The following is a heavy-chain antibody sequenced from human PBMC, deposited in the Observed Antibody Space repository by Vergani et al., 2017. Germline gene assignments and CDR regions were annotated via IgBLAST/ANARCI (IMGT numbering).Heavy chain of an antibody. D-gene: IGHD3-10*01. J-gene: IGHJ4*02. Sequence: QVQLVESGGDLVKPGGSLRLSCTASGFFFSDYYMSWLRQAPGKGLEWISYIASSDTTVYYADSVKGRFTISRDNAKNSLYLEMNSLRAEDTAVYYCARDYLDFSGSGSPYYFDHWGQGTQVTVSS. CDR1: GFFFSDYY. CDR2: IASSDTTV. V-gene: IGHV3-11*04. CDR3: ARDYLDFSGSGSPYYFDH.